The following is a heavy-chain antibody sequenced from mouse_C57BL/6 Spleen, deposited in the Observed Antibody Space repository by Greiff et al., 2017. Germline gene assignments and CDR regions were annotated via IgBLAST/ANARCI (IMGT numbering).Heavy chain of an antibody. Sequence: VQLQQSGAELVRPGTSVKVSCKASGYAFTNYLIEWVKQRPGPGLEWIGVINPGSGGTNYNEKFKGKATLTADKSSSTAYMQLSSLTSEDSAVYFCARYYSNYEYFDVWGTGTTVTVSS. D-gene: IGHD2-5*01. CDR1: GYAFTNYL. V-gene: IGHV1-54*01. J-gene: IGHJ1*03. CDR2: INPGSGGT. CDR3: ARYYSNYEYFDV.